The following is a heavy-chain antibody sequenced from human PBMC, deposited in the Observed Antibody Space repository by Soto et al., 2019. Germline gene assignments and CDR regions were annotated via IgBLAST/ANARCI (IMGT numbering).Heavy chain of an antibody. CDR2: IWHDGTKK. CDR3: ARAGLQILQASSSYYGLDV. J-gene: IGHJ6*02. V-gene: IGHV3-33*01. CDR1: GFTFNSFG. Sequence: QVQLVESGGDVVQPGTSLRLSCEASGFTFNSFGMHWVRQAPGKGLEWVAIIWHDGTKKYYVDSVKGRFTISRDNSKDKLYLQMNRLRAEATALYYCARAGLQILQASSSYYGLDVWGQGTTVTVSS. D-gene: IGHD3-3*01.